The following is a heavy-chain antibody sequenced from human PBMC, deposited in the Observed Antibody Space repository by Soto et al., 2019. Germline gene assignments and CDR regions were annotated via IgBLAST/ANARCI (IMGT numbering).Heavy chain of an antibody. CDR3: ARDNYDFWSGYPDDYYYYYYMDV. V-gene: IGHV3-7*01. Sequence: SGFTFSSYWMSWVRQAPGKGLEWVANIKQDGSEKYYVDSVKGRFTISRDNAKNSLYLQMNSLRAEDTAVYYCARDNYDFWSGYPDDYYYYYYMDVWGKGTTVTVSS. D-gene: IGHD3-3*01. CDR2: IKQDGSEK. CDR1: GFTFSSYW. J-gene: IGHJ6*03.